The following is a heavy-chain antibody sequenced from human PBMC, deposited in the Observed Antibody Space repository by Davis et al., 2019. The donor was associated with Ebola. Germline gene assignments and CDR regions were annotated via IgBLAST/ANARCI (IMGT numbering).Heavy chain of an antibody. Sequence: PSETLSLTCAVYGGSLSGYYWTWIRQPPGTGLEWIGEIDHSGRSTCSSSLKSRVTISVDTSRNQFSLKLSSVTAADTAVYYCARDWLSGTSVFYYMDVWGKGTTVTVSS. CDR1: GGSLSGYY. D-gene: IGHD2-2*01. CDR2: IDHSGRS. CDR3: ARDWLSGTSVFYYMDV. J-gene: IGHJ6*03. V-gene: IGHV4-34*01.